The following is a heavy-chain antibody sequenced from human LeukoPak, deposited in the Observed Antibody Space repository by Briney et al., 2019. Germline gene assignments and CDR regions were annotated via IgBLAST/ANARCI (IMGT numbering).Heavy chain of an antibody. Sequence: PGGSLRLSCAASGFTFSSYAMHWVRQAPGKGLEWVAVISYDGSNKYYADSVKSRFTISRDNSKNTLYLQMNSLRAEDTAVYYCAREESGYCSSTSCYRLDVWGQGTTVTVSS. D-gene: IGHD2-2*01. CDR1: GFTFSSYA. V-gene: IGHV3-30*07. J-gene: IGHJ6*02. CDR3: AREESGYCSSTSCYRLDV. CDR2: ISYDGSNK.